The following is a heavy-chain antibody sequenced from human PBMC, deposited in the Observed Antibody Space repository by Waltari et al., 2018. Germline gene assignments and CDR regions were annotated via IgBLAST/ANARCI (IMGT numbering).Heavy chain of an antibody. J-gene: IGHJ3*02. CDR2: ISYDGSKK. Sequence: QEQLVESGGGVVQPGRSLRLSCAASGFTFTTYGLHWVRQAPVKGLEWVAVISYDGSKKYYADSVKGRFAISRDNSKNTLFLEMNSLKVEDTAVYFCAKGGPKYSGNPSALDTWGQGTMVTVSS. D-gene: IGHD1-26*01. V-gene: IGHV3-30*18. CDR3: AKGGPKYSGNPSALDT. CDR1: GFTFTTYG.